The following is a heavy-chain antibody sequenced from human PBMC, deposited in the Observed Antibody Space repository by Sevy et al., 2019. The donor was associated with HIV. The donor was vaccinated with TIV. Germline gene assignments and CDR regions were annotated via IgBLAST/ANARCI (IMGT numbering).Heavy chain of an antibody. Sequence: GGSLRLSCAASGFTFSSYWMSWVRQAPGKGLEWVANIKQDGSEKYYVDSVKGRFTISRDNAKNSLYLQMNSLRAEDTAVYYCARGGIQLWADYYGMYVWGQGTTVTVSS. CDR3: ARGGIQLWADYYGMYV. CDR2: IKQDGSEK. J-gene: IGHJ6*02. CDR1: GFTFSSYW. D-gene: IGHD5-18*01. V-gene: IGHV3-7*01.